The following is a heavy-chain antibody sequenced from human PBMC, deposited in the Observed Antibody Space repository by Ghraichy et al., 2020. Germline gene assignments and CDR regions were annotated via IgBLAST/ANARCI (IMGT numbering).Heavy chain of an antibody. J-gene: IGHJ4*02. CDR1: GFTFSSYA. CDR3: AREMGGKARRSWDY. CDR2: ISYDGSNK. V-gene: IGHV3-30*04. Sequence: GGSLRLSCAASGFTFSSYAMHWVRQAPGKGLEWVTVISYDGSNKYYADSMKGRFTISRDNSKNTLYLQMNSLRAEDTAVYYCAREMGGKARRSWDYWGQGTLVTVSS. D-gene: IGHD4-23*01.